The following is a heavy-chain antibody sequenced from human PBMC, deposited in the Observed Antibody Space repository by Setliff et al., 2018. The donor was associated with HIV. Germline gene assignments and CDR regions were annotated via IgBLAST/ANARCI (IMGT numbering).Heavy chain of an antibody. CDR3: ASASSWDPLLDY. CDR1: GGSFSGYY. J-gene: IGHJ4*02. CDR2: INHSGST. V-gene: IGHV4-34*01. D-gene: IGHD6-13*01. Sequence: SETLSLTCAVYGGSFSGYYWSWIRQPPGKGLEWIGEINHSGSTNYNPSLKSRVTISVDTSMDQFSLKLNSVTAADTAVYYCASASSWDPLLDYWGQGTLVTVSS.